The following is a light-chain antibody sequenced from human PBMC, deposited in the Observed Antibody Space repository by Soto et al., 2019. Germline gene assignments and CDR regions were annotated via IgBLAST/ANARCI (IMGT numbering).Light chain of an antibody. Sequence: EIVLTQSPGTVSVSPGESVTLSCRASQNVDDRLAWYQQTPGQPPRLPIYAASTRATGIPARFSGSGSGTEFTLTISSLQSEDLGVYYCQQYKNWPPHTFGQGAKLESK. V-gene: IGKV3-15*01. J-gene: IGKJ2*01. CDR2: AAS. CDR1: QNVDDR. CDR3: QQYKNWPPHT.